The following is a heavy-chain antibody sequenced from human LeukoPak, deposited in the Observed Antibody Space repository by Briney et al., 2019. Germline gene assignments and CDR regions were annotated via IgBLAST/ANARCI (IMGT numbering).Heavy chain of an antibody. D-gene: IGHD5-12*01. CDR2: ISGSAGIT. V-gene: IGHV3-23*01. Sequence: GGSLRLSCAASGFAFSDYEMNWVRQAPGKGLEWVSAISGSAGITYYADSVKGRFTISRDNSKNTLYLQMNSLRADDTAVYYCAKDPRVATIEIFDNWGQGTLVTVSS. CDR3: AKDPRVATIEIFDN. J-gene: IGHJ4*02. CDR1: GFAFSDYE.